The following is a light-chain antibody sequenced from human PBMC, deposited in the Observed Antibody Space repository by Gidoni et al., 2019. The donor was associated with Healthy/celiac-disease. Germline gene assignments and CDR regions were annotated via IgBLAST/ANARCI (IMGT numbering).Light chain of an antibody. V-gene: IGLV2-23*02. CDR1: SSDVGSYNL. J-gene: IGLJ2*01. CDR3: CSYAGSSTYVV. Sequence: HSALTQPASVSGSPGQSITISCPGTSSDVGSYNLVSWYQQHPGKAPKLMIYEVSKRPSGVSNRFSGSKSGNTASLTISGLQAEDEADYYCCSYAGSSTYVVFGGGTKLTVL. CDR2: EVS.